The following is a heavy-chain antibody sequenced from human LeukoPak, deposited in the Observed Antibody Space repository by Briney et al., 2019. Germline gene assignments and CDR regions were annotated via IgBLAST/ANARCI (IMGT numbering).Heavy chain of an antibody. CDR3: ARGTTRLPYYFDY. CDR2: IYYSGST. CDR1: GGSISNGGYY. V-gene: IGHV4-31*03. J-gene: IGHJ4*02. Sequence: SQTLSLTCTVSGGSISNGGYYWSWIRQYPGKGLEWIGYIYYSGSTYYNPSLKSRVTISVDTSKNQFSLKLSSVTAADTAVYYCARGTTRLPYYFDYWGQGTLVTVSS. D-gene: IGHD2/OR15-2a*01.